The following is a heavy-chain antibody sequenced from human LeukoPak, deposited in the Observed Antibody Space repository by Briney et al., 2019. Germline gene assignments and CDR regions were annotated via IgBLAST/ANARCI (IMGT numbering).Heavy chain of an antibody. D-gene: IGHD3-9*01. J-gene: IGHJ4*02. CDR2: IRTTAEGAKYA. Sequence: PGGSLRLSCATSGFSFTDYPMNWVRQAPGKGVEWISNIRTTAEGAKYAYYADSVKGPVTISRDDGKNTLYLHMNSLRDDDTAVYYCATDQRYAFDYWGQGILVTVSS. V-gene: IGHV3-48*02. CDR1: GFSFTDYP. CDR3: ATDQRYAFDY.